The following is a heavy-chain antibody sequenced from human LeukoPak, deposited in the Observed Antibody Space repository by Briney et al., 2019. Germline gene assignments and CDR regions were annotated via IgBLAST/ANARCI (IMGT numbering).Heavy chain of an antibody. Sequence: ASVKVSCKASGYTFTGYDTNWVRQATGQGLEWMGWMNPNSGNTGYAQKFQGRVTMTRNTSISTAYMELSSLRSEDTAVYYCARYRVVVPAAITHRYPYGMDVWGQGTTVTVSS. CDR1: GYTFTGYD. CDR2: MNPNSGNT. V-gene: IGHV1-8*01. D-gene: IGHD2-2*02. J-gene: IGHJ6*02. CDR3: ARYRVVVPAAITHRYPYGMDV.